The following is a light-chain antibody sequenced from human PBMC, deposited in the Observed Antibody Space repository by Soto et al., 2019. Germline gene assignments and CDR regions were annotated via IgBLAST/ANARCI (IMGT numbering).Light chain of an antibody. CDR3: YSYTSSSTYV. Sequence: QSVLTQPASVSGSPGQSITISCSGTGSDVGAYNYVSWNQQHPAKAPKLMIYDVSNRPSGVSDSFSGSKSGNTASLTVSWLHAEDEADYYCYSYTSSSTYVFGSGTKVTVL. CDR2: DVS. CDR1: GSDVGAYNY. V-gene: IGLV2-14*01. J-gene: IGLJ1*01.